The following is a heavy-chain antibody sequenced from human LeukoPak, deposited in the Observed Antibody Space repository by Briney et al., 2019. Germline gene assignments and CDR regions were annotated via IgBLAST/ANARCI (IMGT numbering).Heavy chain of an antibody. Sequence: SETLSLTCPVSGGSISNYYYWTWIRQPPGKGLEWIGYVYYTGSTNFNPSLKSRVTMSLDTSRNQFSLKLTSLTAADTAVYYCARGAMAATPFFDYWGQGALVTVSS. CDR1: GGSISNYY. CDR3: ARGAMAATPFFDY. D-gene: IGHD2-15*01. CDR2: VYYTGST. V-gene: IGHV4-59*01. J-gene: IGHJ4*02.